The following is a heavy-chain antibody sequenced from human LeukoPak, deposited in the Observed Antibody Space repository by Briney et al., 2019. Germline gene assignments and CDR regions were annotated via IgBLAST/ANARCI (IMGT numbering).Heavy chain of an antibody. Sequence: ASVKVSCKASGYTFTGYYMHWVRQAPGQGLEWMGWISAYNGNTNYAQKLQGRVTMTTDTSTSTAYMELRSLRSDDTAVYYCARDPGLGSYRISFDYWGQGTLVTVSS. D-gene: IGHD1-26*01. CDR3: ARDPGLGSYRISFDY. J-gene: IGHJ4*02. CDR1: GYTFTGYY. CDR2: ISAYNGNT. V-gene: IGHV1-18*04.